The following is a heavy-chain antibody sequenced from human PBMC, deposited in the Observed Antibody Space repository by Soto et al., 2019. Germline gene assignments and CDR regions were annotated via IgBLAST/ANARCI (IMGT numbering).Heavy chain of an antibody. Sequence: ASVKVSCKASGYTFTSYAMHWVRQAPGQRLEWMGWINAGNGNTKYSQKFQGRVTITRDTSASTAYMELSSLRSEDTAVYYCARDRLTGLLRDIAARVFDYWGQGTLVTVSS. J-gene: IGHJ4*02. V-gene: IGHV1-3*01. D-gene: IGHD6-6*01. CDR2: INAGNGNT. CDR3: ARDRLTGLLRDIAARVFDY. CDR1: GYTFTSYA.